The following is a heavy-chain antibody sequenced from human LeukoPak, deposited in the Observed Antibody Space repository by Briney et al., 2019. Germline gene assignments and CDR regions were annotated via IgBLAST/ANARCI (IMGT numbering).Heavy chain of an antibody. Sequence: GGSLRLSCAASGFTFSSYSMNWVRQAPGKGLEWVSSISSSSSYIYYADSVKGRFTISRDNAKNSLYLQMNSLRAEDTAVYYCARDGSYGSGSYYPLQYFQHWGQGTLVTVSS. CDR2: ISSSSSYI. V-gene: IGHV3-21*01. J-gene: IGHJ1*01. CDR3: ARDGSYGSGSYYPLQYFQH. D-gene: IGHD3-10*01. CDR1: GFTFSSYS.